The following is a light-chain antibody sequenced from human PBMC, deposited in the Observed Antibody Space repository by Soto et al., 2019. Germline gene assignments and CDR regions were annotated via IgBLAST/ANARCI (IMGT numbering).Light chain of an antibody. J-gene: IGLJ1*01. CDR3: QSADSSVTVYV. V-gene: IGLV3-25*03. Sequence: SYELTQPPSVSVSPGQTARITCSGDALPKQYAYWYQQKPGQAPVLVIYKDSERPSGIPERFSGSSSGTTVTLTISGVQAEDEADYYCQSADSSVTVYVFGPGTKLTVL. CDR1: ALPKQY. CDR2: KDS.